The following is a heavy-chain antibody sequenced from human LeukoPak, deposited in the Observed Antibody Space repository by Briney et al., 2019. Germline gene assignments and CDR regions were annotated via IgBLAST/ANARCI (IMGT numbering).Heavy chain of an antibody. D-gene: IGHD3-10*01. Sequence: GSLRLSCAASGFTFSSYSMNWVRQAPGKGLEWVSSISSSSSYIYYADSVKGRFTISRDNAKNSLYLQMNSLGAEDTAVYYCARVRMVRGADAFDIWGQGTMVTVSS. CDR1: GFTFSSYS. J-gene: IGHJ3*02. V-gene: IGHV3-21*01. CDR2: ISSSSSYI. CDR3: ARVRMVRGADAFDI.